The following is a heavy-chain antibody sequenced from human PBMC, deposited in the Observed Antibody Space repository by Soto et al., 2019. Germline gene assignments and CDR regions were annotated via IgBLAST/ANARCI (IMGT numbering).Heavy chain of an antibody. CDR1: GYTFTSYG. CDR2: ISAYNGNT. V-gene: IGHV1-18*01. CDR3: ARDGVGGSGYVDFDY. D-gene: IGHD5-12*01. Sequence: GGSVKVSCKASGYTFTSYGISRVRQAPGQGLEWMGWISAYNGNTNYAQKLQGRVTMTTDTSTSTAYMELRSLRSDDTAVYYCARDGVGGSGYVDFDYWGQGTLVTVSS. J-gene: IGHJ4*02.